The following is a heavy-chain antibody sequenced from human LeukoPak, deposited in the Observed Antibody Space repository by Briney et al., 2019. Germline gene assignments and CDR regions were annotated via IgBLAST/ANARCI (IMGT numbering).Heavy chain of an antibody. CDR3: ARRVGSGWAVQH. CDR1: GYTFSSYD. CDR2: MNPNSGNT. J-gene: IGHJ1*01. V-gene: IGHV1-8*01. D-gene: IGHD6-19*01. Sequence: ASVKVSCKASGYTFSSYDINWVRQATGQGLEWMGWMNPNSGNTGYAQKFQGRLNMTRNTSISTAYMELSSLRSEDTAVYYCARRVGSGWAVQHWGQGTLVTVAS.